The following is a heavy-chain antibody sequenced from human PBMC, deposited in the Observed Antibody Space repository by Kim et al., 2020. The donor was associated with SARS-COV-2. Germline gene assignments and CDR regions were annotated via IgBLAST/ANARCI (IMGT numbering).Heavy chain of an antibody. D-gene: IGHD6-19*01. CDR2: IYYSGST. V-gene: IGHV4-59*01. CDR3: ARTDSSGWYYFDY. Sequence: SETLSLTCTVSGGSISSYYWSWIRQPPGKGLEWIGYIYYSGSTNYNPSLKSRVTISVDTSKNQFSLKLSSVTAADTAVYYCARTDSSGWYYFDYWGQGTLVTVSS. J-gene: IGHJ4*02. CDR1: GGSISSYY.